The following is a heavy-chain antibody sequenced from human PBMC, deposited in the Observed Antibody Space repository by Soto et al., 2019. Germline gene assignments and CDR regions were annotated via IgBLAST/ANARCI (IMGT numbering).Heavy chain of an antibody. CDR1: GGSFSTYA. CDR2: IIPMFGSA. D-gene: IGHD1-1*01. CDR3: ARRAETNGWNGFGADKYYFDF. J-gene: IGHJ4*02. Sequence: QVQLVQSGAEVEKSGSSVKVSCKASGGSFSTYAITWVRQAPGQGLEWMGGIIPMFGSANYAQKFQGRVTITADKSTSTAYMELSSLRSEDTAVYYCARRAETNGWNGFGADKYYFDFWGQGTLVTVSS. V-gene: IGHV1-69*06.